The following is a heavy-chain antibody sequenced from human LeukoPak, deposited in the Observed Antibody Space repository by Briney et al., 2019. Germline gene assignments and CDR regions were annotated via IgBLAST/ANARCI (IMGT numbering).Heavy chain of an antibody. D-gene: IGHD3-10*01. V-gene: IGHV1-18*01. CDR1: GYTFTSYA. CDR3: ARDGGCWYYCSGSASLD. J-gene: IGHJ4*02. CDR2: ISAFIGTA. Sequence: GASVKVSCKASGYTFTSYAISWVRQAPGQGLEWMGWISAFIGTANYAQKLQGRVTMTTDKSTSTAYMELRSLRSDDTAVYYCARDGGCWYYCSGSASLDWGQGTLVSVSS.